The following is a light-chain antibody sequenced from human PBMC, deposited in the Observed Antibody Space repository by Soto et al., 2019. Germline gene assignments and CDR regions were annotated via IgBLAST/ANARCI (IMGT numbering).Light chain of an antibody. J-gene: IGLJ1*01. V-gene: IGLV2-11*01. Sequence: QSALTQPRSVSGSPGQSVTISCTGTSSDVGGYNYVSWYQQHPGKAPKLMIYDVSKRPSGVPDRFSGSKSGNTASLTISGLQAEDEADYYCCSYAGNNNYVFGTGTKVTVL. CDR1: SSDVGGYNY. CDR2: DVS. CDR3: CSYAGNNNYV.